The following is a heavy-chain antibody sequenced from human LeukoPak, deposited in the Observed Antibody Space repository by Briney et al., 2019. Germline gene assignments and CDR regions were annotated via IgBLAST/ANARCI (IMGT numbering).Heavy chain of an antibody. CDR3: ARGSSSSWYYFDY. J-gene: IGHJ4*02. CDR1: GYTFTSYA. D-gene: IGHD6-13*01. Sequence: ASVKVSCKASGYTFTSYAISWVRQAPGQGLEWMGWISADNGNTDYAQRFQGRVTMTTDTSTSTAYMELRSLRSDDTAVYYCARGSSSSWYYFDYWGQGTLVTVSS. V-gene: IGHV1-18*01. CDR2: ISADNGNT.